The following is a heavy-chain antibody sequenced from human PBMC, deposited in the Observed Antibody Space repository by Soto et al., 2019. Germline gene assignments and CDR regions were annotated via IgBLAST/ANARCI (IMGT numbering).Heavy chain of an antibody. Sequence: QVQLVQSGAEVRKPGASVTVSCKASGYSFTKYGIHWVRQAPGRSLEWLGCINPANSNTKYSEKFKGRVTFTRDTSATTAYMELSNLRSEAAGLYYCARDKITPGVHAYQSGMDVWGQGTTVTVSS. CDR3: ARDKITPGVHAYQSGMDV. CDR1: GYSFTKYG. V-gene: IGHV1-3*01. J-gene: IGHJ6*02. CDR2: INPANSNT. D-gene: IGHD2-2*01.